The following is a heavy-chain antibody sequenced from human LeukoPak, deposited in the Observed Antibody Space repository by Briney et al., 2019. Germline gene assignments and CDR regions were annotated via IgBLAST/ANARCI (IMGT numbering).Heavy chain of an antibody. J-gene: IGHJ4*02. Sequence: PSGTLSLTCTVSVGSISSSHWRSWVRQPPGKGLEGIGEIYHSGITNYNASLKSRVPISVDKSKNQFSLKLTSVTAADTAAYYCARSFDYSSSFRPPGYWGQGTLVTVSS. CDR2: IYHSGIT. D-gene: IGHD6-6*01. CDR1: VGSISSSHW. CDR3: ARSFDYSSSFRPPGY. V-gene: IGHV4-4*02.